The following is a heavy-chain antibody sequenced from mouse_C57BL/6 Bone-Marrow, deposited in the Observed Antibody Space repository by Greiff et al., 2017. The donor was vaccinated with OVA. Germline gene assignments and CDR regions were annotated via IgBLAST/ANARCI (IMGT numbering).Heavy chain of an antibody. J-gene: IGHJ2*01. V-gene: IGHV1-78*01. D-gene: IGHD3-2*02. CDR1: GYTFTDHT. Sequence: VKVVESDAELVKPGASVKISCKVSGYTFTDHTIHWMKQRPEQGLEWIGYIYPRDGSTKYNEKFKGKATLTADKSSSTAYMQLNSLTSEDSAVYFCARAKLRPYFDYWGQGTTLTVSS. CDR2: IYPRDGST. CDR3: ARAKLRPYFDY.